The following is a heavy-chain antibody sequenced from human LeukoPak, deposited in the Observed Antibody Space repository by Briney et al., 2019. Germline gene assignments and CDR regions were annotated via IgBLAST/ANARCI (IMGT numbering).Heavy chain of an antibody. CDR1: GGSISSSSYY. J-gene: IGHJ6*03. D-gene: IGHD3-10*01. Sequence: RPSETLSLTCTVSGGSISSSSYYWGWIHQPPGKGLEWIGSIYYSGSTYYNPSLKSRVTISVDTSKNQFSLKLSSVTAADTAVYYCAREMEDKSFSFGELRQNYYYYMDVWGKGTTVTVSS. V-gene: IGHV4-39*07. CDR3: AREMEDKSFSFGELRQNYYYYMDV. CDR2: IYYSGST.